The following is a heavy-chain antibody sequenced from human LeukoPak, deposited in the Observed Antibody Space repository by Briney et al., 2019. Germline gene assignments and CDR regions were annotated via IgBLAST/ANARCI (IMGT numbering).Heavy chain of an antibody. D-gene: IGHD2-2*01. CDR3: TRESRPFCPFAF. Sequence: SETLSLTCSVSGGSISSSNYYWGWIRQPPGKGLEWIGSIYYSGTTYYNPSLRSRVAMSLDRDNNQFSLSLRSVTAADTAVYYCTRESRPFCPFAFWGQGVLVTVSS. J-gene: IGHJ4*02. CDR1: GGSISSSNYY. CDR2: IYYSGTT. V-gene: IGHV4-39*07.